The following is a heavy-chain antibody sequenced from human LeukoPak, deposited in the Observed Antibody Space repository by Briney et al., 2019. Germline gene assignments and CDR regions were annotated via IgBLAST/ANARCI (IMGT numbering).Heavy chain of an antibody. Sequence: SETLSLTCAVYGGSFSGYYWSWIRQPPGKGLEWIGEINHSGSTNYNPSLKSRVTISVDTSKNQSSLKLSSVTAADTAVYYCARAGSSWWRRYFDPWGQGSLVTVSS. J-gene: IGHJ5*02. CDR3: ARAGSSWWRRYFDP. CDR2: INHSGST. CDR1: GGSFSGYY. V-gene: IGHV4-34*01. D-gene: IGHD6-13*01.